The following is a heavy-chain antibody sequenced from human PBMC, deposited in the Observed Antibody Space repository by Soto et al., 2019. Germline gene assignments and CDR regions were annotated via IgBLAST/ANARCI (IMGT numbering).Heavy chain of an antibody. D-gene: IGHD7-27*01. CDR1: GFTFSNYP. V-gene: IGHV3-48*02. CDR3: VRDIDWGLDY. J-gene: IGHJ4*02. CDR2: INHNSAYV. Sequence: PGGSLRLSCAASGFTFSNYPMNWVRQAPGKGLEWIAHINHNSAYVFYADSMRGRLTISRDNARNSLYLQMNSLRDEDTAVYYCVRDIDWGLDYWGQGT.